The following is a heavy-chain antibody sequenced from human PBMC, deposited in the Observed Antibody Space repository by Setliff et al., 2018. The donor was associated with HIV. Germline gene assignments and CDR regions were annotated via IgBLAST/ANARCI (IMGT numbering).Heavy chain of an antibody. CDR1: GFTFSYYS. CDR3: ATLPAAIVSSTYYFDY. Sequence: PGGSLRLSCAASGFTFSYYSMNWVRQAPGKGLEWVSSITSNTDYISYADSVKGRFTISRDNTKNSLYLQMNSLRAKDTAVYYCATLPAAIVSSTYYFDYWGQGTLVTVSS. V-gene: IGHV3-21*01. D-gene: IGHD6-13*01. CDR2: ITSNTDYI. J-gene: IGHJ4*02.